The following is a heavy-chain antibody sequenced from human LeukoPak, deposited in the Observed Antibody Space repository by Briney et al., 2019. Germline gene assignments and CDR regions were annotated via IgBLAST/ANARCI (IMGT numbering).Heavy chain of an antibody. CDR1: GGSISSYY. V-gene: IGHV4-59*01. D-gene: IGHD2-21*02. Sequence: SETLSLTCTVSGGSISSYYWSWIRQPTGKGLEWIAFIYYNGITNYNPSLRSRVTISVETSKNQFSLKVSSVTAADTAVYYCARAPGVMTAFDYWGQGALLTVSS. CDR3: ARAPGVMTAFDY. CDR2: IYYNGIT. J-gene: IGHJ4*02.